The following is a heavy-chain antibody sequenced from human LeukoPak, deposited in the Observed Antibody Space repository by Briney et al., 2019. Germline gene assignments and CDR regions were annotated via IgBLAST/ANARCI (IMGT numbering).Heavy chain of an antibody. V-gene: IGHV1-46*01. J-gene: IGHJ6*03. Sequence: ASVKVSCKASGYTFTSYYMHWVRQAPGQGLEWMGIINPSGGSTSYAQKFQGRVTITRNTSISTAYMELSSLRSEDTAVYYCARGNYYYYMDVWGKGTTVTVSS. CDR1: GYTFTSYY. CDR2: INPSGGST. CDR3: ARGNYYYYMDV.